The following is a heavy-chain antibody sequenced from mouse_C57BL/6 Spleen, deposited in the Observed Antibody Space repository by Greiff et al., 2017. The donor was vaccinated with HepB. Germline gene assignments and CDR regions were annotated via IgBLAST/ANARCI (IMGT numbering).Heavy chain of an antibody. CDR2: ISYDGSN. CDR1: GYSITSGYY. D-gene: IGHD2-4*01. J-gene: IGHJ2*01. V-gene: IGHV3-6*01. CDR3: ARDQDYDYYFDY. Sequence: ESGPGLVKPSQSLSLTCSVTGYSITSGYYWNWIRQFPGNKLEWMGYISYDGSNNYNPSLKNRISITRDTSKNQFFLKLNSVTTEDTATYYCARDQDYDYYFDYWGQGTTLTVSS.